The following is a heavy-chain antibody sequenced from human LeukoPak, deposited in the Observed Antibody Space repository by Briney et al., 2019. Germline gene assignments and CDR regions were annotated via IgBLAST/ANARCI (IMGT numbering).Heavy chain of an antibody. CDR3: AKDSSPARNYYDSSGYYYPQDY. Sequence: GGSLRLSCAASGFTFSSYGMSWVRQAPGKGLEWVSAISGSGGSTYYADSVKGRFTISRDNSKNTLYLQMNSLRAEDTAVYYCAKDSSPARNYYDSSGYYYPQDYWGQGTLVTVSS. CDR2: ISGSGGST. J-gene: IGHJ4*02. V-gene: IGHV3-23*01. D-gene: IGHD3-22*01. CDR1: GFTFSSYG.